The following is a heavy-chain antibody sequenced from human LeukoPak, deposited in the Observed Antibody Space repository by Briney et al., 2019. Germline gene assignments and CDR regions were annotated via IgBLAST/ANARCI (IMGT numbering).Heavy chain of an antibody. CDR2: MSFDGSNK. Sequence: GGSLRLSCADSGFTFNNYGMHWVRQAPGKRLEWVAVMSFDGSNKYYADSVKGRFTISRDNSRNTLYLQMSSLRVEDTAVYYCTSICSSSSCYLDYWGQGTLVTVSS. V-gene: IGHV3-30*03. CDR1: GFTFNNYG. D-gene: IGHD2-2*01. J-gene: IGHJ4*02. CDR3: TSICSSSSCYLDY.